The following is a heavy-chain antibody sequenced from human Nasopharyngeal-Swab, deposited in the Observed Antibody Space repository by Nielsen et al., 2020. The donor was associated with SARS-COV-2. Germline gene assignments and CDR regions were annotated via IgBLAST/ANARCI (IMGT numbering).Heavy chain of an antibody. CDR2: IYYSGST. J-gene: IGHJ4*02. Sequence: RQAPGKGLEWIGSIYYSGSTYYNPSLKSRVTISVDTSKNQFSLKLSSVTAADTAVYYCARSKKAPFDYWGQGTLVTVSS. CDR3: ARSKKAPFDY. V-gene: IGHV4-39*07.